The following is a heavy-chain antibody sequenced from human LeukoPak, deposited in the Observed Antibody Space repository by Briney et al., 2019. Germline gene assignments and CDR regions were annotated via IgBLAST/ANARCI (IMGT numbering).Heavy chain of an antibody. CDR1: GFTFSSYE. V-gene: IGHV3-30*02. CDR2: IRYDGSNK. CDR3: ANLDIVVVPAATDNY. Sequence: GGSLRLSCAASGFTFSSYEMNWVRQAPGKGLEWVAFIRYDGSNKYYADSVKGRFTISRDNSKNTLYLQMNSLRAEDTAVYYCANLDIVVVPAATDNYWGQGTLVTVSS. D-gene: IGHD2-2*03. J-gene: IGHJ4*02.